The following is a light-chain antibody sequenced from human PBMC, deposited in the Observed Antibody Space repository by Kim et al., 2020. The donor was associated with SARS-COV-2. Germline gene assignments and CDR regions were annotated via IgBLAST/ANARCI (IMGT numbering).Light chain of an antibody. J-gene: IGLJ2*01. CDR1: SGSVAATY. CDR3: QSYDSSSVI. CDR2: EDN. Sequence: NFMLTQPHSVSESPGQTVTIACTRSSGSVAATYVQWYRQRPGSAPTTVIYEDNQRPSGVPDRFSGSIDSSSNSAYLTISGLKTEDEADYYCQSYDSSSVIFGGGTQLTVL. V-gene: IGLV6-57*03.